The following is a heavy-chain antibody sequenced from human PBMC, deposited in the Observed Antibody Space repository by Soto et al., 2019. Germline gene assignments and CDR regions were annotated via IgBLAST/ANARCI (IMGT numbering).Heavy chain of an antibody. CDR2: ISYDGSNK. CDR3: ARGGEGLERETGMDV. J-gene: IGHJ6*02. V-gene: IGHV3-30-3*01. CDR1: GFTFSSYA. D-gene: IGHD1-1*01. Sequence: PGGSLRLSCAASGFTFSSYAMHWVRQAPGKGLEWVAVISYDGSNKYYADSVKGRFTISRDNSKNTLYLQMNSLRAEDTAVYYCARGGEGLERETGMDVWGQGTTVTVSS.